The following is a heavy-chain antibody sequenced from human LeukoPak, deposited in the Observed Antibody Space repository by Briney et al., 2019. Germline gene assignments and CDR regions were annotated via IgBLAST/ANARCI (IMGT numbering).Heavy chain of an antibody. Sequence: GGSLRLSGAAAGFTFSSDWMSWVRQAPGKGLEWVANIKQEGGEKYYVDSVKGRFTISRDNATHSLYLQMDSLRADETAVYYCAHDDFWRGYPFDYWGPGTLVTVSS. D-gene: IGHD3-3*01. CDR1: GFTFSSDW. CDR3: AHDDFWRGYPFDY. J-gene: IGHJ4*02. CDR2: IKQEGGEK. V-gene: IGHV3-7*01.